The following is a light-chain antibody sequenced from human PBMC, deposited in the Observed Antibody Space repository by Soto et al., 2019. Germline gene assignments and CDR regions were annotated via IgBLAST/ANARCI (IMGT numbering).Light chain of an antibody. Sequence: DIQMTQSPSTLSASVGDRVTITCRASQRISTWLAWYQQKPGKAPKLLIYAASSLQGGVPSRFSGSGSGTDFTLTITSLQPEDFATYYCLQHNTYPLTFGGGTKVDIK. CDR2: AAS. V-gene: IGKV1-5*01. CDR3: LQHNTYPLT. CDR1: QRISTW. J-gene: IGKJ4*01.